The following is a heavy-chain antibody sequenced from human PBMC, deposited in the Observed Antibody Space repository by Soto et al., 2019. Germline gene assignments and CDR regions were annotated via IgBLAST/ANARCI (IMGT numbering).Heavy chain of an antibody. Sequence: QVQLVQSGAEVKKPGASVKVSCKASGYTFTSYGISWVRQAPGQGLEWMGWISAYNGNTNYAQKLQGRVTMTTDTSTSTDYMELRSLRSDDTAVYYCARDRAVYDYVWGSYRYDYWGQGTLVTVSS. CDR1: GYTFTSYG. J-gene: IGHJ4*02. CDR3: ARDRAVYDYVWGSYRYDY. V-gene: IGHV1-18*01. CDR2: ISAYNGNT. D-gene: IGHD3-16*02.